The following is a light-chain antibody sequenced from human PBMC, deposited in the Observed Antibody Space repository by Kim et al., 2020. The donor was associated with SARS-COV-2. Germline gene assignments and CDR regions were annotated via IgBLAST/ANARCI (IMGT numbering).Light chain of an antibody. V-gene: IGKV1-6*01. CDR2: AAS. CDR1: QVIRND. CDR3: LQDYSYPWT. Sequence: ASVGERVTITCRASQVIRNDLGWYQQKPGKDPKLLISAASTLHTGVPSRFSGSGSGTDFTLTISSLQPEDFATYYCLQDYSYPWTFGQGTKVEIK. J-gene: IGKJ1*01.